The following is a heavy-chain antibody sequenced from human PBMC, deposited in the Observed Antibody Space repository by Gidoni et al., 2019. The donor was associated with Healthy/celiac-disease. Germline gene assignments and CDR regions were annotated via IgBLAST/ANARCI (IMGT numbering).Heavy chain of an antibody. CDR2: FDPEDGET. V-gene: IGHV1-24*01. J-gene: IGHJ6*02. CDR1: GYSRTGFS. CDR3: ATEGLYCSGGSCYRYYYYGMDV. D-gene: IGHD2-15*01. Sequence: QVQLVQPWAEVKKPGASVKVSCKVSGYSRTGFSMHWLRQAPGQGLEWMGGFDPEDGETIYAQKYQGRVTMTEDTSTDKAYMVLSSLRSEDTAVYYGATEGLYCSGGSCYRYYYYGMDVWGQGTTVTVSS.